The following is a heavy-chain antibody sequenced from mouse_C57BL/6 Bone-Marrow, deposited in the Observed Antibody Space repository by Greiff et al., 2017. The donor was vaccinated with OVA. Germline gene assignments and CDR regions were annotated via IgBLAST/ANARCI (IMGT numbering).Heavy chain of an antibody. CDR2: IDPETGGT. V-gene: IGHV1-15*01. Sequence: QVQLKQSGAELVRPGASVTLSCKASGYTFTDYEMHWVKQTPVHGLEWIGAIDPETGGTAYNQKFKGKAILTADKSSSTAYMELRSLTSEDSAVYDCTRRGAPDYAMDYWGQGTSVTVSS. CDR3: TRRGAPDYAMDY. CDR1: GYTFTDYE. J-gene: IGHJ4*01. D-gene: IGHD3-1*01.